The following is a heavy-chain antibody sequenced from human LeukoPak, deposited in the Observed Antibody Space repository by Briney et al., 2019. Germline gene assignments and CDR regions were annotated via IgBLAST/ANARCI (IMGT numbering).Heavy chain of an antibody. D-gene: IGHD3-16*01. CDR1: GGTFSSYA. CDR3: ARADLRGDAFDI. CDR2: IIPIFGTA. Sequence: ASVKVSCKASGGTFSSYAISWVRQAPGQGLEWMGGIIPIFGTANYAQKFQGRVTITADESTSTAYMELSSLRSGDTAVYYCARADLRGDAFDIWGQGTMVTVSS. V-gene: IGHV1-69*01. J-gene: IGHJ3*02.